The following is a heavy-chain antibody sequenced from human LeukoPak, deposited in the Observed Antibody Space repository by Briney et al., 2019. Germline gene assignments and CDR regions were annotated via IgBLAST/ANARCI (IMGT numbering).Heavy chain of an antibody. Sequence: SSETLSLTCTVSGGSISSGSYYWSWIRQPAGKGLEWIGRIYTSGSTNHNPSLKSRVTISVDTSKNQFSLKLSSVTAADTAVYYCARGIDSSSWYNWFDPWGQGTLVTVSS. J-gene: IGHJ5*02. CDR1: GGSISSGSYY. V-gene: IGHV4-61*02. D-gene: IGHD6-13*01. CDR3: ARGIDSSSWYNWFDP. CDR2: IYTSGST.